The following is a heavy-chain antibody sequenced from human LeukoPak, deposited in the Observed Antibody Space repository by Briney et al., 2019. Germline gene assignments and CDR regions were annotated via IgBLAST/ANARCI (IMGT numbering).Heavy chain of an antibody. J-gene: IGHJ4*02. CDR3: ARQNSLVTTGGPSFYFDY. Sequence: SETLSLTCTVSGGSISSYYWSWIRQPPGKGLESIGYIYYSGSTNYNPSLKSRVTISIDTSKNQFSLNLGSVTAADTAIYYCARQNSLVTTGGPSFYFDYWGQGALVTVSS. V-gene: IGHV4-59*08. CDR1: GGSISSYY. CDR2: IYYSGST. D-gene: IGHD4-17*01.